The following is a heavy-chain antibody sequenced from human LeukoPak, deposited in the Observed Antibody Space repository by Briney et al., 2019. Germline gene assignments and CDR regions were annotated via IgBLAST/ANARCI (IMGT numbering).Heavy chain of an antibody. D-gene: IGHD5-18*01. CDR3: ARGANTSFD. CDR2: INPNSGGT. CDR1: GYTFTGYY. V-gene: IGHV1-2*06. J-gene: IGHJ4*02. Sequence: VASVKVSCETSGYTFTGYYMHWVRQAPGQGLEWMGRINPNSGGTNYAQKFQGRVTMTRDASISTAYMELSRLRSDDTAVYYCARGANTSFDWGQGTLVTVSS.